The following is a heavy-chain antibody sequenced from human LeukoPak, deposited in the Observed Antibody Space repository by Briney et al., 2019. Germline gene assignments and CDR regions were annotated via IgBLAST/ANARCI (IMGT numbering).Heavy chain of an antibody. CDR2: INHSGST. CDR3: ARWAVGATFDY. V-gene: IGHV4-38-2*02. J-gene: IGHJ4*02. D-gene: IGHD1-26*01. CDR1: GYSISSGYY. Sequence: SETLSLTCTVSGYSISSGYYWNWIRQPPEKGLEWIGEINHSGSTNYNPSLKSRVTISVDTSKNQFSLKLSSVTAADTAVYYCARWAVGATFDYWGQGTLVTVSS.